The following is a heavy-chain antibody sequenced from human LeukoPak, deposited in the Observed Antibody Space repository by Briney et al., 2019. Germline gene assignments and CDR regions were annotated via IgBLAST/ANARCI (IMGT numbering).Heavy chain of an antibody. Sequence: SETLSLTCTVSGGSISSYYWSWIRQPAGKGLEWIGRIYTSGSTNYNPSLESRVSMSVDTSSNQFSLTLSSVTAADTAVYYCARVGDSSGYENWFDPWGQGTLVTVSS. V-gene: IGHV4-4*07. J-gene: IGHJ5*02. D-gene: IGHD3-22*01. CDR1: GGSISSYY. CDR3: ARVGDSSGYENWFDP. CDR2: IYTSGST.